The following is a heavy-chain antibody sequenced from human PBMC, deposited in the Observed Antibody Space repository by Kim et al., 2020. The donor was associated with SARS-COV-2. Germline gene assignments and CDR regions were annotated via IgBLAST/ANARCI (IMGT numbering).Heavy chain of an antibody. Sequence: ASVKVSCKASGYTFTSYAMHWVRQAPGQRLEWMGWINAGNGNTKYSQKFQGRVTITRDTSASTAYMELSSLRSEDTAVYYCARDFREGGSYGMDVWGQGTTVTVSS. CDR1: GYTFTSYA. J-gene: IGHJ6*02. D-gene: IGHD1-26*01. CDR3: ARDFREGGSYGMDV. V-gene: IGHV1-3*01. CDR2: INAGNGNT.